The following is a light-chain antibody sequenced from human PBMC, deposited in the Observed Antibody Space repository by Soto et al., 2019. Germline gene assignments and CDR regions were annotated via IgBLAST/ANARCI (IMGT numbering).Light chain of an antibody. CDR3: QSFDTSLSGYV. CDR1: SSNIGAGFD. CDR2: GNN. J-gene: IGLJ1*01. V-gene: IGLV1-40*01. Sequence: QSVLPQPPSVSGAPGQRVTISCTGSSSNIGAGFDVHWYQQLPGTDPKLLIYGNNNRPSGVPDRFSGSKSGTSASLAITGLQAGDEADYYCQSFDTSLSGYVFGTGTKLTVL.